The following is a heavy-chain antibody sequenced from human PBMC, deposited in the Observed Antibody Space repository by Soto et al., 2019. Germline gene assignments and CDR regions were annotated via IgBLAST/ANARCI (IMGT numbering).Heavy chain of an antibody. V-gene: IGHV4-31*01. CDR2: IYFSGDA. D-gene: IGHD5-12*01. CDR1: GGSVRSDRYY. J-gene: IGHJ4*01. Sequence: QVQLQESGPGLVKPSQTLSLTCTVSGGSVRSDRYYWSWIRQRPGKGLEWIGYIYFSGDAYYNPSLKSLVAISVDTSKNHFSLKLNSVTAADTAVYYCASGVIVPTTLVHWGQGALVTVSP. CDR3: ASGVIVPTTLVH.